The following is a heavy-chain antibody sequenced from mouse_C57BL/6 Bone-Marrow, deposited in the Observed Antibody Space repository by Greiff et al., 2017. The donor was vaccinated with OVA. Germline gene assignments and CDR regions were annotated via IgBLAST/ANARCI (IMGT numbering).Heavy chain of an antibody. J-gene: IGHJ2*01. Sequence: VQLQQSGAELVRPGTSVKVSCKASGYAFTNYLIEWVKQRPGQGLEWIGVINPGSGGTNYNEKFKGKATLTADKSSSTAYMQLSSLTSEDSAVYFCARWRLYFDYWGQGTTLTVSS. V-gene: IGHV1-54*01. CDR3: ARWRLYFDY. CDR1: GYAFTNYL. CDR2: INPGSGGT. D-gene: IGHD3-2*02.